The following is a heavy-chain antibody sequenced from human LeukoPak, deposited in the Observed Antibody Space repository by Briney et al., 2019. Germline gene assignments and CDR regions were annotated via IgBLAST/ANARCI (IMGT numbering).Heavy chain of an antibody. V-gene: IGHV3-23*01. CDR3: AKMGTTYDFWSGPFDY. CDR1: GFTFSSYA. Sequence: GGSLRLSCAASGFTFSSYAMTWVRQAPGKGLEWVSAISGSGGSTYYADSVKGRFTISRDNSKNTLYLQMNSLRAEDTAVYYCAKMGTTYDFWSGPFDYWGQGTLVTVSS. CDR2: ISGSGGST. J-gene: IGHJ4*02. D-gene: IGHD3-3*01.